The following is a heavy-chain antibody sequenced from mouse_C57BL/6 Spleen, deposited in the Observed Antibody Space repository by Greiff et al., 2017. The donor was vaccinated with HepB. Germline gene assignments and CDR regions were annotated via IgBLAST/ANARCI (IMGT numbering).Heavy chain of an antibody. CDR2: ISDGGSYT. CDR3: ARDYYGSSYYAMDY. D-gene: IGHD1-1*01. CDR1: GFTLSSYA. V-gene: IGHV5-4*01. Sequence: EVHLVESGGGLVKPGGSLKLSCAASGFTLSSYAMSWVRQTPEKRLEWVATISDGGSYTYYPDNVKGRFTISRDNAKNNLYLQMSHLKSEDTAMYYCARDYYGSSYYAMDYWGQGTSVTVSS. J-gene: IGHJ4*01.